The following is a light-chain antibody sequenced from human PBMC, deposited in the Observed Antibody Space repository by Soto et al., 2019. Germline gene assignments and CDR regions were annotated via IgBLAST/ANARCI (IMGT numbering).Light chain of an antibody. J-gene: IGKJ2*01. CDR3: QQYYNWPLYT. CDR1: QSVSDN. V-gene: IGKV3-15*01. CDR2: RAS. Sequence: IVMTQSPATLSVSPGERATLSCRASQSVSDNLVWYQQKPGQAPRLLIYRASTRATGIPARFSGSGSGTEFTLTISSLQSEDFAVYYCQQYYNWPLYTFGQGTKLEI.